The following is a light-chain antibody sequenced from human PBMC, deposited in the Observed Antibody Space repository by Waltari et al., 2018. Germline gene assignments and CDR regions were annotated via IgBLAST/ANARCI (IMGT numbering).Light chain of an antibody. CDR3: NSRDSSGNHVV. V-gene: IGLV3-19*01. CDR2: GKN. J-gene: IGLJ2*01. CDR1: SPSSYY. Sequence: SSALTQNPVVSVALGQTVSLTCTGNSPSSYYQSWYQQKPGQAPVLVISGKNNRPSGIPDRFSGSSSRDTASLTVTGAQAEDEADYYCNSRDSSGNHVVFGGGNKLTVL.